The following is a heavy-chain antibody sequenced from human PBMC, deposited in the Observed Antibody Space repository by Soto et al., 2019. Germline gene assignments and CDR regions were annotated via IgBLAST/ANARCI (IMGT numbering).Heavy chain of an antibody. V-gene: IGHV3-15*01. CDR2: IKSKTDGGTT. CDR1: GFTFSNAW. CDR3: TTENDFWSGSLYYYYGMDV. D-gene: IGHD3-3*01. Sequence: GESLKISCAASGFTFSNAWMSWVRQAPGKGLEWVGRIKSKTDGGTTDYAAPVKGRFTISRDDSKNTLYLQMNSLKTEDTAVYYCTTENDFWSGSLYYYYGMDVWGQGTTVTVSS. J-gene: IGHJ6*02.